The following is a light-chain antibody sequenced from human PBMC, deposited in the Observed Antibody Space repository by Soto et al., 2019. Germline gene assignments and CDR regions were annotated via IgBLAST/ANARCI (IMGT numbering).Light chain of an antibody. Sequence: DLQMTQSPSSLSASVGDRVTITCRASQGINSFLAWYQQKPGKVPKLLIYAASTLQSGVPSRFRGSGSGTDFTLTINSLQPEDVATYYCQKYNSAPRTFGQGTKVDIK. V-gene: IGKV1-27*01. CDR1: QGINSF. J-gene: IGKJ1*01. CDR3: QKYNSAPRT. CDR2: AAS.